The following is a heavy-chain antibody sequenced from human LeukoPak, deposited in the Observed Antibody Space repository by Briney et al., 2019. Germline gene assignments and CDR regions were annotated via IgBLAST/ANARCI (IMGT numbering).Heavy chain of an antibody. V-gene: IGHV4-61*02. Sequence: SETLSLTCTVSGGSISSGSYYWSWIRQPAGKGLEWIGRIYTSGSTNYNPSLKSRVTISVDTSKNQFSLKLSSVTAADTAVYYCAREPIYYGDYWYYYMDVWGKGTTVTISS. J-gene: IGHJ6*03. D-gene: IGHD4-17*01. CDR3: AREPIYYGDYWYYYMDV. CDR1: GGSISSGSYY. CDR2: IYTSGST.